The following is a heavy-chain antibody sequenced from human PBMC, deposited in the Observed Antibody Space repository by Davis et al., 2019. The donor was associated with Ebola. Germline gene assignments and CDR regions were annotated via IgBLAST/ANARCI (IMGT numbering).Heavy chain of an antibody. Sequence: GESLKISCAASGFSFNTYAMTWVRQAPGKGLEWVSTISVGDGGTFYADSVKGRFTISSDNSKNTVFLQMSSLRAEDTAVYYCAKSPSGWYDYWGQGTLVTVSS. CDR2: ISVGDGGT. J-gene: IGHJ4*02. V-gene: IGHV3-23*01. CDR3: AKSPSGWYDY. D-gene: IGHD6-19*01. CDR1: GFSFNTYA.